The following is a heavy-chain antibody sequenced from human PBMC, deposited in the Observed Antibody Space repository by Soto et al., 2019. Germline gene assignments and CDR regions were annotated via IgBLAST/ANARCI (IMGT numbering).Heavy chain of an antibody. CDR1: GGSFSGYY. D-gene: IGHD3-22*01. CDR3: ATSSKEYYYDSSGYFLYY. Sequence: QVQLQQWGAGLLKPSETLSLTCAVYGGSFSGYYWSWIRQPPGKGLEWIGEINHSGSTNYNPSLKSRVTISVDTSKNQFSLKLSSVTAADTAVYYCATSSKEYYYDSSGYFLYYWGQGTLVTVSS. J-gene: IGHJ4*02. V-gene: IGHV4-34*01. CDR2: INHSGST.